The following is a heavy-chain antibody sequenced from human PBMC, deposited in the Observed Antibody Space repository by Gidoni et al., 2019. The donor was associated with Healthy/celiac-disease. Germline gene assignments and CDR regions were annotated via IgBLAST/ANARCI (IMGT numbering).Heavy chain of an antibody. V-gene: IGHV3-48*01. D-gene: IGHD3-10*01. CDR3: ARDLFYGSGVAAGFDY. J-gene: IGHJ4*02. CDR2: ISSISSTI. CDR1: GFTFSSYS. Sequence: CAAAGFTFSSYSMNWVSQAPGKGLEWVSYISSISSTIYYAESLKGRFTISRDKAKNSLSLQMNSLTAEDTAVYYGARDLFYGSGVAAGFDYWGQGTLVTFSS.